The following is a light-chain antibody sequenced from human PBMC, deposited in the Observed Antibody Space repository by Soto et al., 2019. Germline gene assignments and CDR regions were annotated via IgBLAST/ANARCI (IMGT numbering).Light chain of an antibody. CDR3: QQYYSYPLT. Sequence: AIRMTQSPSSFSASTGDRVTITCRASQGISSYLAWYQKKPGKAPKLLIYAASTLQSGVPSRFSGSGSGTDFTLNIRCLQSEDFATYYCQQYYSYPLTFGPGTKVEIK. V-gene: IGKV1-8*01. J-gene: IGKJ1*01. CDR2: AAS. CDR1: QGISSY.